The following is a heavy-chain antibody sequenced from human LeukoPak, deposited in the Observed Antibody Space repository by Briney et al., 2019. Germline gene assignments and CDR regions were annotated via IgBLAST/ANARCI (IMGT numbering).Heavy chain of an antibody. D-gene: IGHD3-9*01. J-gene: IGHJ4*02. Sequence: PGGSLRLSCAASGFTFSSYGMHWVRQAPGKGLEWVAVISYDGSNKYYADSVKGRFTISRDNSKNTLYLQMNSLRAEDTAVYYCAKTLYDILTGDRLGVDYWGRGTLVTVSS. V-gene: IGHV3-30*18. CDR1: GFTFSSYG. CDR3: AKTLYDILTGDRLGVDY. CDR2: ISYDGSNK.